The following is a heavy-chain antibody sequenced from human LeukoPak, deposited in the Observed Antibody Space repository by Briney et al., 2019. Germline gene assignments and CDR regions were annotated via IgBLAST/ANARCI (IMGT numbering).Heavy chain of an antibody. V-gene: IGHV3-23*01. CDR2: ISGSGGST. D-gene: IGHD3-10*01. CDR1: GFTFSTYA. J-gene: IGHJ3*02. CDR3: ARDELRGGPRGDAFDI. Sequence: GGSLRLSCAASGFTFSTYAMSWVRQATGKGLEWVSAISGSGGSTYYADSVKGRFTISRDNSKNTLYLQMNSLRAEDTAVYYCARDELRGGPRGDAFDIWGQGTMVTISS.